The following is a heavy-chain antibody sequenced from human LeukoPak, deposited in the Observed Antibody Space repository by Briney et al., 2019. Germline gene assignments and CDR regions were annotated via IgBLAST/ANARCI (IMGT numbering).Heavy chain of an antibody. CDR3: ARSRRSSGSYGMDV. D-gene: IGHD3-10*01. J-gene: IGHJ6*04. Sequence: PSETLSLTCAVYGGSFSGYYWSWIRQPPGKGLEWIGEINHSGSTNYNPSLKSRVTISVDTSKNQFSLKLSSVTAADTAVYHCARSRRSSGSYGMDVWGKGTTVTVSS. V-gene: IGHV4-34*01. CDR1: GGSFSGYY. CDR2: INHSGST.